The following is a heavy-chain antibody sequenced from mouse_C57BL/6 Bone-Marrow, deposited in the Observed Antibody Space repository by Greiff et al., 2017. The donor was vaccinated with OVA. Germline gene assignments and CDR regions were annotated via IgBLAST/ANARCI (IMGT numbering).Heavy chain of an antibody. V-gene: IGHV1-72*01. CDR3: ARETITTVVARYAMDY. D-gene: IGHD1-1*01. J-gene: IGHJ4*01. CDR2: IDPNSGGT. CDR1: AYTFPSSW. Sequence: QVQLQQPGAELVKPGASGRLSCKASAYTFPSSWMHWGKRRPGRGLGWIGRIDPNSGGTKYNEKLKSKATLTVDKPSSTAYMQLSSLTSEDSAVYYCARETITTVVARYAMDYWGQGTSVTVSS.